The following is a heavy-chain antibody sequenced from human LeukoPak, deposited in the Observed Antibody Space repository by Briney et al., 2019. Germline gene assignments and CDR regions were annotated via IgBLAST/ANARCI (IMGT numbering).Heavy chain of an antibody. CDR2: FLNDGRA. J-gene: IGHJ4*02. D-gene: IGHD2/OR15-2a*01. V-gene: IGHV3-53*01. CDR1: TFAVSAYH. Sequence: GGSLRLSCAASTFAVSAYHVTWVRQTPGRGLEWVSVFLNDGRAFYADSVKGRFTISTDNSRNTVDLQMNSLGAEDTAVYYCAKGRNYFPIDYWGQGTLVTVSS. CDR3: AKGRNYFPIDY.